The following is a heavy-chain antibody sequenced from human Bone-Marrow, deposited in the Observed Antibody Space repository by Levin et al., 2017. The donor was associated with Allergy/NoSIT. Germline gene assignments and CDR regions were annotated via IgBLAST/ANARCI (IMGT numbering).Heavy chain of an antibody. D-gene: IGHD2-8*01. Sequence: SQTLSLTCTVSGGSISSYYWTWIRQAPEKRLEWVCYIYYNGKSNYNPSLTTRVSISVDTSKNMFSLSLSSVTAADSAIYYCARAMPSGVNSYYYYYMDVWVKGITVTVSS. J-gene: IGHJ6*03. CDR2: IYYNGKS. CDR3: ARAMPSGVNSYYYYYMDV. V-gene: IGHV4-59*01. CDR1: GGSISSYY.